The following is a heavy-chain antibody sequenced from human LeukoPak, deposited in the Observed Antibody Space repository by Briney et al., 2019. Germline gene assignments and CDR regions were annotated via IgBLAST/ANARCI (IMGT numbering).Heavy chain of an antibody. J-gene: IGHJ5*02. Sequence: PGGSLRLSCAASGFTLHDYAMHWVRQAPGKGLEWVSGISRNSVTIDYANSVKGRFTIFRDNAKDSLYLQMNSLEPEDMGMYYCATSKGGGGFDPWGQGTLVTVSS. CDR1: GFTLHDYA. V-gene: IGHV3-9*03. D-gene: IGHD3-16*01. CDR3: ATSKGGGGFDP. CDR2: ISRNSVTI.